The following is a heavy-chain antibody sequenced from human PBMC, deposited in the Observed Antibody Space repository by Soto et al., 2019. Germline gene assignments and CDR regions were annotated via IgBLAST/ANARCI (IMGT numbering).Heavy chain of an antibody. CDR1: GFSLRSDW. Sequence: GGSLRLSCAAIGFSLRSDWMAWVRQIPGKGLEFVANIKEDGSVKNYVDSVKGRFTISRDESDNTLYLQMNSLRPEDTAVYYCAKDGYFDTYYFDHWGQGTLVTVSS. CDR2: IKEDGSVK. J-gene: IGHJ4*02. D-gene: IGHD3-9*01. V-gene: IGHV3-7*01. CDR3: AKDGYFDTYYFDH.